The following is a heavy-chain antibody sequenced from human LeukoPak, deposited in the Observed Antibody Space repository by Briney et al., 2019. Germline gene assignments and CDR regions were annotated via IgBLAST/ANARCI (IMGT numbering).Heavy chain of an antibody. V-gene: IGHV3-53*01. Sequence: GGSLRLSCAASGFTVSSNYMSWVRQAPGKGLEWVSVIYSGGSTYYADSVKGRFTISRDNSKNTLYLQMNSLRAGDTAVYYCARVSSVSTVATLWGQGTLVTVSS. D-gene: IGHD4-11*01. CDR2: IYSGGST. CDR1: GFTVSSNY. J-gene: IGHJ4*02. CDR3: ARVSSVSTVATL.